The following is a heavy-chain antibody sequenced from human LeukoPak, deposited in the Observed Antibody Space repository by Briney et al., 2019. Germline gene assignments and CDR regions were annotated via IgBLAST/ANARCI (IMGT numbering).Heavy chain of an antibody. CDR1: GYTFTNYY. CDR3: ARDHFDSSGYYYLLGYFEH. Sequence: GASVTVSFKASGYTFTNYYVHWVRQAPGQGLEWMGIIKPSGGGTSYALKFQGRVTMTRDTSTSTAYMELSSLRSEDTAVYYCARDHFDSSGYYYLLGYFEHWGQGTLVTVSS. V-gene: IGHV1-46*01. J-gene: IGHJ1*01. CDR2: IKPSGGGT. D-gene: IGHD3-22*01.